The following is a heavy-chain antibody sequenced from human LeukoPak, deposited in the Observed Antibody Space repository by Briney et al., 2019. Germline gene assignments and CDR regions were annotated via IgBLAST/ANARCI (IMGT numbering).Heavy chain of an antibody. D-gene: IGHD2-15*01. CDR2: IIPIFGTA. J-gene: IGHJ6*03. V-gene: IGHV1-69*06. CDR1: GGTFSSYP. CDR3: ARGGGSLYYYYYYMDV. Sequence: SVKVSCKASGGTFSSYPISWVRQAPGQGLEWMGGIIPIFGTANSAQKFQGRVTITADKSTNTAYMELSSLRSEDTAVYYCARGGGSLYYYYYYMDVWGKGTTVTVSS.